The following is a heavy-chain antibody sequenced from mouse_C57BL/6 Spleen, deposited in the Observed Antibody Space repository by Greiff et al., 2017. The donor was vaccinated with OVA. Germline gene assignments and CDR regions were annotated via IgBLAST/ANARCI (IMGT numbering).Heavy chain of an antibody. CDR3: ARHPDGLRSYAMDY. CDR1: GYTFTEYP. CDR2: FYPGRGSI. V-gene: IGHV1-62-2*01. J-gene: IGHJ4*01. D-gene: IGHD2-4*01. Sequence: VQLQQSGAELVKPGASVKLSCKASGYTFTEYPIHWVKQRSGQGLEWIGWFYPGRGSIKYNETFTDKATLNADKSSSTFYMELSRLTSEDSAVYFCARHPDGLRSYAMDYWGQGTSVTVSS.